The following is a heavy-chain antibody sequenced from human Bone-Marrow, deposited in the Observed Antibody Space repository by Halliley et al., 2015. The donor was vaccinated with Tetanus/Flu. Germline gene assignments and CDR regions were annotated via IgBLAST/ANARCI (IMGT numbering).Heavy chain of an antibody. D-gene: IGHD2-15*01. Sequence: IGHIFYSGTTSYNPSLRSRLHISFDTSDNHFSLNLDSVTAADTAIYYCARGNADFAATVDRWGQGTLVTVS. J-gene: IGHJ5*02. V-gene: IGHV4-31*02. CDR3: ARGNADFAATVDR. CDR2: IFYSGTT.